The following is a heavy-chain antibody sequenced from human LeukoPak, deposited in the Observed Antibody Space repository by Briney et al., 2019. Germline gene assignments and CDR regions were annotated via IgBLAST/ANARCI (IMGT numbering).Heavy chain of an antibody. D-gene: IGHD2-15*01. CDR3: ANDSGCRGGSCYSDY. Sequence: GGSLRLSCAASGFTFSSYAMSWVRQAPGMGLEWVSAISGSGGSTYYADSVKGRFTISRDNSKNTLYLQMNSLRAEDTAVYYCANDSGCRGGSCYSDYSGQGTLVTVSS. V-gene: IGHV3-23*01. CDR1: GFTFSSYA. J-gene: IGHJ4*02. CDR2: ISGSGGST.